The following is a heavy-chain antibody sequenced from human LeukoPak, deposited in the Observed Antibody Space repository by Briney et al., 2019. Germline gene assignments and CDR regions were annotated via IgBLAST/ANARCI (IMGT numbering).Heavy chain of an antibody. D-gene: IGHD6-19*01. CDR3: AREDRGWYYFDY. Sequence: GGSLRLSCAASGFTFSSYEMNWVRQAPGKGLEWVSYISSSGSTIYYADSVKGRFTISRDNAKDSLYLQMNSLRAEDTAVYYCAREDRGWYYFDYWGQGTLVTVSS. V-gene: IGHV3-48*03. CDR1: GFTFSSYE. CDR2: ISSSGSTI. J-gene: IGHJ4*02.